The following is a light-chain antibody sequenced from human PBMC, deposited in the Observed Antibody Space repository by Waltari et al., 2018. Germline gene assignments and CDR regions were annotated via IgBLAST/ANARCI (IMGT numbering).Light chain of an antibody. CDR1: QSVVYSSNNKKY. Sequence: DIVMTQSPDSLAVSLGERATINCKSSQSVVYSSNNKKYLSWYQQKPGQPPKLLIYWASTPEAGVPDRFSGSGSGTDFTLTISSLQAEDVAVYYCQQYYSTPFTFGQGTKLEIK. V-gene: IGKV4-1*01. J-gene: IGKJ2*01. CDR2: WAS. CDR3: QQYYSTPFT.